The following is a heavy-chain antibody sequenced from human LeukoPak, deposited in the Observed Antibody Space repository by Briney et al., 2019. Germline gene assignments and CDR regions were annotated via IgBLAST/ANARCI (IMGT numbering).Heavy chain of an antibody. J-gene: IGHJ3*02. V-gene: IGHV1-18*01. CDR3: ARDGELYSGSKGLFDI. CDR2: ISANNSNR. D-gene: IGHD1-26*01. Sequence: ASVKVSCKASGYTFTSYGISWVRQAPGQGLEWMGWISANNSNRNYAQKLQGRVTMTTDTSTSTAYMELRSLRSDDTAVYYCARDGELYSGSKGLFDIWGQGTMVTVSS. CDR1: GYTFTSYG.